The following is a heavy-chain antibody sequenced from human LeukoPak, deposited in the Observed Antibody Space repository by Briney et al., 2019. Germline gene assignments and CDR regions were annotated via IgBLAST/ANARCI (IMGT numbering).Heavy chain of an antibody. J-gene: IGHJ5*02. V-gene: IGHV4-59*01. CDR3: TRGSRYCSSGSCYGWFDP. CDR2: IYYSGSA. CDR1: GGSITSYY. Sequence: PSETLSLTCSVSGGSITSYYWSWFRQPPGKGLEWIGYIYYSGSANYNPSLKSRVTISVDTSKNQFSLKLNSVTAADTAIYYCTRGSRYCSSGSCYGWFDPWGQGTLVTVSS. D-gene: IGHD2-15*01.